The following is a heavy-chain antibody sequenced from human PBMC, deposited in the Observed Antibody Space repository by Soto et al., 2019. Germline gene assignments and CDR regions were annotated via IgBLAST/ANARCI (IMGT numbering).Heavy chain of an antibody. CDR3: ARMMAASGTAFDY. J-gene: IGHJ4*02. V-gene: IGHV5-51*01. D-gene: IGHD6-13*01. CDR1: GYSFTSYW. CDR2: IYPGDSDT. Sequence: GESLKISCKGSGYSFTSYWIGWVRQMPGKGLEWMGIIYPGDSDTRYSPSLQGQVTISADKSTSTAYLQWSSLKASDTATYYCARMMAASGTAFDYWGQGALVTVSS.